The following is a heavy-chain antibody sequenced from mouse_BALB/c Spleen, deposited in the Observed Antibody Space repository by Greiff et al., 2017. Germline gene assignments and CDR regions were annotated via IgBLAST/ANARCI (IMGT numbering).Heavy chain of an antibody. D-gene: IGHD2-4*01. CDR3: ARNGIYDYDAWFAY. V-gene: IGHV5-4*02. CDR1: GFTFSDYY. CDR2: ISDGGSYT. Sequence: EVMLVESGGGLVQPGGSLKLSCAASGFTFSDYYMYWVRQTPEKRLEWVATISDGGSYTYYPDSVKGRFTISRDNAKNNLYLQMSSLKSEDTAMYYCARNGIYDYDAWFAYWGQGTLVTVSA. J-gene: IGHJ3*01.